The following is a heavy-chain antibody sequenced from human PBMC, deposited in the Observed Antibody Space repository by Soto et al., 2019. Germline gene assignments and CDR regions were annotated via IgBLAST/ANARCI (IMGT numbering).Heavy chain of an antibody. J-gene: IGHJ6*02. D-gene: IGHD4-17*01. V-gene: IGHV3-23*01. CDR1: GISFTTYA. CDR2: VAGNVSNR. CDR3: AGDYLRLNSLNGNYYSYGMDV. Sequence: GGSLRLSCAASGISFTTYAMTWVRQAPGKGLEWVSTVAGNVSNRHYADFVKGRFTISRDNSKNTLSLQMNSLRAEDTAVYYCAGDYLRLNSLNGNYYSYGMDVWGQGTTVTVSS.